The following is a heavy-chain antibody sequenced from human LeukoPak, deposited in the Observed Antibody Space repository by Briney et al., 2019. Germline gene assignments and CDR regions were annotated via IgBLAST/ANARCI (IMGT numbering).Heavy chain of an antibody. V-gene: IGHV1-2*04. J-gene: IGHJ3*02. Sequence: ASVRVSCKASGYTFTGYYMHWVRHAPGQGLEWMGWINPNRGGTNYAQKFQGWVTMTRDTSISTAYMELNRLRSDDTAVYYCAREGYSGYDGAFDIWGQGTMVTVSS. CDR3: AREGYSGYDGAFDI. CDR2: INPNRGGT. D-gene: IGHD5-12*01. CDR1: GYTFTGYY.